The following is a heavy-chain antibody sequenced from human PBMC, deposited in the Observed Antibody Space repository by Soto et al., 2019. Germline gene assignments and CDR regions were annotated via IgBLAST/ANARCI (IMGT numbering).Heavy chain of an antibody. CDR1: GFTFSSYA. CDR3: VVDSSSSGYSFDY. Sequence: GGSLRLSCAASGFTFSSYAMHWVRQAPGKGLEWVAVISYDGSNKYYADSVKGRFTISRDNSKNTLYLQMNSLRAEDTAVYYCVVDSSSSGYSFDYGDQGSL. CDR2: ISYDGSNK. V-gene: IGHV3-30-3*01. J-gene: IGHJ4*02. D-gene: IGHD3-22*01.